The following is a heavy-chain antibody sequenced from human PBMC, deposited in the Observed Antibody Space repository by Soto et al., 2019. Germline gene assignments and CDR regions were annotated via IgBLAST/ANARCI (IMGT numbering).Heavy chain of an antibody. D-gene: IGHD2-8*01. CDR3: ARDGCSNGVCYNDAFDI. CDR2: INAGNGNT. V-gene: IGHV1-3*01. CDR1: GYTFTSYV. J-gene: IGHJ3*02. Sequence: ASVKVSCKASGYTFTSYVMHWARQAPGQRLEWMGWINAGNGNTKYSEKFQGRVTITRDTSASTAYMELSSLRSEDAAVYYCARDGCSNGVCYNDAFDIWAQGTMVTVSS.